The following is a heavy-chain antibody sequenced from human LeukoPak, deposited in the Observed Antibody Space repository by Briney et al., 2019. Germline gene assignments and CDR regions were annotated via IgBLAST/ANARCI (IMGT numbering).Heavy chain of an antibody. D-gene: IGHD1-26*01. CDR1: GLTFSSYA. CDR3: AKEPYDSGSYCFDY. V-gene: IGHV3-23*01. CDR2: ISGSGGST. J-gene: IGHJ4*02. Sequence: GGSLRLSCAASGLTFSSYAMSWVRQAPGKGLEWVSTISGSGGSTYYADSVKGRFTISRDNSKNTLYLQMNSLRAEDTAVYYCAKEPYDSGSYCFDYWGQGTLVTVSS.